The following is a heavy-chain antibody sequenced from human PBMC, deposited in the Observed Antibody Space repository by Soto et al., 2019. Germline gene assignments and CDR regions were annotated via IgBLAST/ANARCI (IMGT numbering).Heavy chain of an antibody. CDR1: GYTFTSYG. CDR2: ISAHNGNT. Sequence: ASVKVSCKASGYTFTSYGISWVRQAPGQGLEWMGWISAHNGNTNYAQKFQGRVTITADESTSTAYMELSSLRSEDTAVYYCARTSKIYYYDSSGNFDYWGQGTLVTVSS. CDR3: ARTSKIYYYDSSGNFDY. V-gene: IGHV1-18*01. J-gene: IGHJ4*02. D-gene: IGHD3-22*01.